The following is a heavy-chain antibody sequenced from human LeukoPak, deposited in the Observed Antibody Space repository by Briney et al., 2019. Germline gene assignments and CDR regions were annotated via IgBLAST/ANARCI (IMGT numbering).Heavy chain of an antibody. Sequence: GGSLRLSCAASGFTVSSNYMSWVRQAPGKGLEWVSVIYSGGSTYYADSVKGRFTISRDNSKSTLYLQMNSLRAEDTAVYYCAREGRDGYSFDYWGQGTLVTVSS. J-gene: IGHJ4*02. D-gene: IGHD5-24*01. V-gene: IGHV3-66*01. CDR2: IYSGGST. CDR1: GFTVSSNY. CDR3: AREGRDGYSFDY.